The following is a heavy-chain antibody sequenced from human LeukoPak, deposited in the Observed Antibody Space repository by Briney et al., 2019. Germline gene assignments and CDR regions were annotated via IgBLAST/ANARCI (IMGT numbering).Heavy chain of an antibody. J-gene: IGHJ5*02. CDR3: AKSLYGSGSYYNWFDP. Sequence: SETLSLTCTVSGGSISSYYWSWIRQPAGKGLEWIGRIYTSGSTNYNPSLKRRVTISLDTSKNQFSLKLSSVTAADTAVYYCAKSLYGSGSYYNWFDPWGQGTLVTVSS. V-gene: IGHV4-4*07. D-gene: IGHD3-10*01. CDR1: GGSISSYY. CDR2: IYTSGST.